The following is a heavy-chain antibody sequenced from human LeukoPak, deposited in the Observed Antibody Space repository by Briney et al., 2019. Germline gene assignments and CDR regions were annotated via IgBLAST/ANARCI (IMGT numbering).Heavy chain of an antibody. V-gene: IGHV4-39*01. D-gene: IGHD3-3*01. CDR1: GGSIGSSDYY. J-gene: IGHJ5*02. CDR3: AGLTRVEKGIGP. CDR2: IYYSGST. Sequence: SETLSLTCIVSGGSIGSSDYYWGWVRQPPGKGLEWIGNIYYSGSTYYSPSLQSRVTIPVDTSKNQFSLKLSSVTAADTAVYYFAGLTRVEKGIGPWGQGTLVTVSS.